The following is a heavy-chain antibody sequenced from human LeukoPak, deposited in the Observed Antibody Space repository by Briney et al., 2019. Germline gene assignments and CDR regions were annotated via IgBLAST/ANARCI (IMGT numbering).Heavy chain of an antibody. J-gene: IGHJ4*02. D-gene: IGHD3-16*02. CDR2: INPSTGNP. V-gene: IGHV7-4-1*02. Sequence: ASVKVSCKASGYTFTNYAMNWVRQAPGQGLEWMGWINPSTGNPTYAQGFTGRFVFSLDTSVSTAYLQISSLTAEDTALYYCARAYQRLGELSLPDYWGQGTLVTVSS. CDR1: GYTFTNYA. CDR3: ARAYQRLGELSLPDY.